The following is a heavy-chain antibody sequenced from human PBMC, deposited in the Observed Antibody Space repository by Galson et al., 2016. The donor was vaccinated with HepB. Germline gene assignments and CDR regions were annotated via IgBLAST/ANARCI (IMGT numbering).Heavy chain of an antibody. CDR3: ARRGLFYGSGTYSWFDP. V-gene: IGHV5-51*01. J-gene: IGHJ5*01. D-gene: IGHD3-10*01. CDR2: IYPGDFDT. Sequence: QSGAEVKKPGESLKISCKGSGYTFTNYWIGWVRQMPGKGLEWMGIIYPGDFDTRYSPSFQGQVTISVDKSINTAYLQWSSLKASDTAMYYCARRGLFYGSGTYSWFDPWGQGTLVTVSS. CDR1: GYTFTNYW.